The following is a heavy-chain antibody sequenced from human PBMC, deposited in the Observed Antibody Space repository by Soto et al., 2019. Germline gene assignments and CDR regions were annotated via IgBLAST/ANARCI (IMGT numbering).Heavy chain of an antibody. CDR3: ARDRLMATSGTAPHYFALDV. D-gene: IGHD1-1*01. CDR1: GGSIRSGGYY. Sequence: TLSLTCTVSGGSIRSGGYYWSWVRQNPRRGLEWIGNIYCSGNTYYNPSLKSRLTISVDTSKNQFSLNLSSVTAADTAVYYCARDRLMATSGTAPHYFALDVWGQGTTVIVSS. V-gene: IGHV4-31*03. J-gene: IGHJ6*02. CDR2: IYCSGNT.